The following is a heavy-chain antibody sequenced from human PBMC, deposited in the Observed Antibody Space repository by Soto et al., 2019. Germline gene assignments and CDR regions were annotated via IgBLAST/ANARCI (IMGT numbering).Heavy chain of an antibody. CDR3: ARVLRGYIGYDSETNWPYGMDV. V-gene: IGHV4-61*01. Sequence: SEPLSLTCTVSGSSVSSGSYSWSWIRQPPGKGQEWIGYIYYSGSTNYNPSLKSRFTISVDTSKNQFSLKLSSVTSADTAVYHCARVLRGYIGYDSETNWPYGMDVWGQGTTVAVSS. CDR2: IYYSGST. D-gene: IGHD5-12*01. CDR1: GSSVSSGSYS. J-gene: IGHJ6*02.